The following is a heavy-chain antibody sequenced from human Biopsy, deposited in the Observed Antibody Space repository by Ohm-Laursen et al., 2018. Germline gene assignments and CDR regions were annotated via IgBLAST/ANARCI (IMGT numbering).Heavy chain of an antibody. J-gene: IGHJ5*02. CDR2: ISCTGYT. Sequence: SETLSLTCTVSGGSFTGHYWSWIRQPPGKGLEWIGHISCTGYTSYNASLKSRVNISVDTSKNQFSLKLNSLTAADTAVYYCARDYDTSGYYYVSWGQGTLVTVSS. CDR1: GGSFTGHY. CDR3: ARDYDTSGYYYVS. D-gene: IGHD3-22*01. V-gene: IGHV4-59*08.